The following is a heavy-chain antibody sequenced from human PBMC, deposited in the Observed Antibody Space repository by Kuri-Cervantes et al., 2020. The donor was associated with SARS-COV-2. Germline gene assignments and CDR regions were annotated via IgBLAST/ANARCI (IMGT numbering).Heavy chain of an antibody. J-gene: IGHJ3*02. Sequence: ETLSLTCAASGFTVSSNYMSWVRQAPGKGLEWVSVIYSGGSTYYADSVKGRFTISRDNSKNTLYLQMNSLRAEDTAVYYCAKGMKVGILAAFDIWGQGTMVTVSS. CDR2: IYSGGST. V-gene: IGHV3-66*02. D-gene: IGHD1-26*01. CDR3: AKGMKVGILAAFDI. CDR1: GFTVSSNY.